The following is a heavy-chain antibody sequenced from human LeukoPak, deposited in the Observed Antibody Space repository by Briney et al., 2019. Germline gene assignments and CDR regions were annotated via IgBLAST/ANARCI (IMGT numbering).Heavy chain of an antibody. CDR2: ISGRGGTT. V-gene: IGHV3-23*01. CDR3: ARDYWFGEFRYFDY. J-gene: IGHJ4*02. CDR1: GFTFSSYA. Sequence: GGSLRLSCAASGFTFSSYAMSWVRQAPGKGLEWVSDISGRGGTTYYADSVKGRFTISRDNSKSTLYLQMNSLRAEDTAVYYCARDYWFGEFRYFDYWGQGTLVTVPS. D-gene: IGHD3-10*01.